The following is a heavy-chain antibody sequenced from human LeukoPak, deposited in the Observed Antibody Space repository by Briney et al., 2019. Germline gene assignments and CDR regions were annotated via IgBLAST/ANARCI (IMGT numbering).Heavy chain of an antibody. Sequence: ASVKVSCKASGYTFTGYYMHWVRQAPGQGLEWMGWINPNSGGTNYAQKFQGRVSMTRDTSISTAYMDLSRLRSDDTAVYYCAREVPSAIVIDYWGQGTLVTVSS. CDR1: GYTFTGYY. V-gene: IGHV1-2*02. CDR2: INPNSGGT. J-gene: IGHJ4*02. CDR3: AREVPSAIVIDY. D-gene: IGHD5/OR15-5a*01.